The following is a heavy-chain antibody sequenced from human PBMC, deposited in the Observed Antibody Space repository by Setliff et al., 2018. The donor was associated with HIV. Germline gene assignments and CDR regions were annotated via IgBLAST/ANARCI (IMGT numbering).Heavy chain of an antibody. D-gene: IGHD2-15*01. J-gene: IGHJ3*02. CDR2: IYWSGLT. Sequence: SETLSLTCTVSSGSVSRSDYYWGWIRQTPGKGLEWIGSIYWSGLTFYNPSLKSRVTISADTSKNQFSLKLTSVTDADTAVYYCARNPCSGGSCPDAFDIWGQGTMVTVSS. V-gene: IGHV4-39*07. CDR1: SGSVSRSDYY. CDR3: ARNPCSGGSCPDAFDI.